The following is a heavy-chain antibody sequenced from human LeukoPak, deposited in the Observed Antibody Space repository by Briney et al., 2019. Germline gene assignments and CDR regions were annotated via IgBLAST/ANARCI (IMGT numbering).Heavy chain of an antibody. CDR2: ISAYNGNT. D-gene: IGHD1-14*01. CDR3: ARDNSQNRRDNWSDP. Sequence: ASVKVSRKFSGYIFTHYGISWVRPASGQGLEGVGWISAYNGNTNYTQKLEGRVTMTTDTSTSTAYMELWRLRSDDTAVYYCARDNSQNRRDNWSDPWGQGTLVTVSA. V-gene: IGHV1-18*01. CDR1: GYIFTHYG. J-gene: IGHJ5*02.